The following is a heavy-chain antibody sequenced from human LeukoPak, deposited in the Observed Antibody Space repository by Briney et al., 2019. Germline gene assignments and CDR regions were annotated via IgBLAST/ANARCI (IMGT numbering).Heavy chain of an antibody. D-gene: IGHD3-10*01. CDR1: GGTFSSYA. CDR3: AIYGSGSYYLDY. J-gene: IGHJ4*02. V-gene: IGHV1-69*04. Sequence: ASVKVSCKASGGTFSSYAISWVRQAPGQGLEWMGRIIPILGIANYAQKFQGRVTITADKSTSTAYMELSSLRSEDTAVYYCAIYGSGSYYLDYWGQGTLVTVSS. CDR2: IIPILGIA.